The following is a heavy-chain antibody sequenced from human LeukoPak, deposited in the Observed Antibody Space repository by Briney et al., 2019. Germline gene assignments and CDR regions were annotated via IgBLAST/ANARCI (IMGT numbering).Heavy chain of an antibody. CDR2: IYTSGST. CDR3: ARDRGTKDFRAGVNWFDP. J-gene: IGHJ5*02. Sequence: PSETLSLTCTVSGGSISSGSYYWGWIRQPAGKGLEWIVRIYTSGSTNYNPSRKSRVTISVDTSKNQSSLKLSSVTAADTAVYYCARDRGTKDFRAGVNWFDPWGQGTLVTVSS. CDR1: GGSISSGSYY. V-gene: IGHV4-61*02. D-gene: IGHD3-10*01.